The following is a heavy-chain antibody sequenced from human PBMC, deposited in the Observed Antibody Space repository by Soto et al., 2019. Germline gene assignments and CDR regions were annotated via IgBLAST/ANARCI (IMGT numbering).Heavy chain of an antibody. J-gene: IGHJ4*02. CDR3: ARDSLSNPASTFGY. CDR1: GFTFSSYG. CDR2: IWYDGSNK. D-gene: IGHD4-4*01. V-gene: IGHV3-33*01. Sequence: GGSLRLSCAASGFTFSSYGMHWVRQAPGKGLEWVAVIWYDGSNKYYADSVKGRFTISRDNSKNTLYLQMNSLRAEDTAVYYCARDSLSNPASTFGYWGQGTLVTVSS.